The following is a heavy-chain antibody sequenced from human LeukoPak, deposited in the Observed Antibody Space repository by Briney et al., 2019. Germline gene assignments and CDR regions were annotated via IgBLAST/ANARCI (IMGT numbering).Heavy chain of an antibody. CDR2: TYSDSST. J-gene: IGHJ3*02. Sequence: GGSLRLSCAASGFTVSNYMSWVRQAPGKGLEWVSITYSDSSTNYADSVKGRFTISRDTSQNTLSPQMNSLRAEDTAVYYCVRKNRDFNAAFDIWGQGTVVTVSS. CDR1: GFTVSNY. V-gene: IGHV3-53*01. D-gene: IGHD2-21*02. CDR3: VRKNRDFNAAFDI.